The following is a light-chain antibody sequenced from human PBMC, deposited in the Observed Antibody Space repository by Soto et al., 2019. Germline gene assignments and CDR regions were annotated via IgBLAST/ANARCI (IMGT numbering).Light chain of an antibody. CDR2: GSS. J-gene: IGKJ4*01. V-gene: IGKV3-20*01. CDR1: QDVDSNF. Sequence: EIVLTQSPGTLSLSPGERATLSCRASQDVDSNFLAWYQQRPGQAPRLLIYGSSRRATGIPDRFSGSGSGTDFTLTISRVGSEAIAVYFCHQYYSSITFGGGTKVEVK. CDR3: HQYYSSIT.